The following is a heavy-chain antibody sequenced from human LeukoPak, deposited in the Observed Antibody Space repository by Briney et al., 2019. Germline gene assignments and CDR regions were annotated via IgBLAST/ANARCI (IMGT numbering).Heavy chain of an antibody. V-gene: IGHV4-28*03. CDR3: AREYCSGTSCFPPRAFDI. Sequence: SDTLSLTCAVSGYSISSNDWWGWIRQPPGKGLEWIGYIYYSGDTYYSPSLKSRITMSVDTSKNQFSLKLTSVTAVDTAVYYCAREYCSGTSCFPPRAFDIWGQGTMVTVSS. J-gene: IGHJ3*02. CDR2: IYYSGDT. CDR1: GYSISSNDW. D-gene: IGHD2-2*01.